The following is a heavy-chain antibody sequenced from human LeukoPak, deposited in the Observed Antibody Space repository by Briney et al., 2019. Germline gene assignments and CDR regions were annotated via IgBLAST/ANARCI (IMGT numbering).Heavy chain of an antibody. V-gene: IGHV3-11*01. J-gene: IGHJ3*02. D-gene: IGHD4-23*01. CDR1: GFIFSDYY. Sequence: GGPLRLSCAASGFIFSDYYMSWIRQAPGKGLEWVSYLSTSGDIMYYAGSVKGRFTISRDNAKDPLYLEMDSLRAEDTAVYYCARGHYGGNPADAFDIWGQGTMVTVS. CDR2: LSTSGDIM. CDR3: ARGHYGGNPADAFDI.